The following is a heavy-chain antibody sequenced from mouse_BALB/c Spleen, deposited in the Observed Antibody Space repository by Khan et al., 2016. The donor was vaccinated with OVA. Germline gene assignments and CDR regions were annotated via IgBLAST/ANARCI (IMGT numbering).Heavy chain of an antibody. V-gene: IGHV1-76*01. D-gene: IGHD3-2*02. Sequence: VELVESGAELVRPGASVMLSCKTSGYIFTSYWIHWVKQRSGQGLEWIARIYPGTDNTYYNEKFKDKTTLTADKSSSTAYMQLSSLKSEDADVYFCAREEALYHLDHWGQGTTLTVSA. CDR1: GYIFTSYW. CDR3: AREEALYHLDH. CDR2: IYPGTDNT. J-gene: IGHJ2*01.